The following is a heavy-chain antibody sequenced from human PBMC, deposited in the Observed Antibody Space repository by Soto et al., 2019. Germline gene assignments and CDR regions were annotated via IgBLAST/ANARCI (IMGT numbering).Heavy chain of an antibody. V-gene: IGHV1-18*01. CDR2: INPSDGNR. D-gene: IGHD3-22*01. CDR1: GYAFIRYG. J-gene: IGHJ4*02. Sequence: ASVKVSCKASGYAFIRYGITWVRQAPGQGLEWMGWINPSDGNRNFAQKFEDRVTMTTATSTNTVFLELRSLKSDDTAIYYCERDRLRGYDSSGFYSWGQGTMVTVSS. CDR3: ERDRLRGYDSSGFYS.